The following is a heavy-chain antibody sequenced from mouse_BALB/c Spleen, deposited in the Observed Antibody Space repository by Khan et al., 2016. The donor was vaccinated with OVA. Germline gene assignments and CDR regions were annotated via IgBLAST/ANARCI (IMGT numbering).Heavy chain of an antibody. CDR1: GFSLTTYG. CDR3: ARKSYMYDFTY. CDR2: IWSGGNT. V-gene: IGHV2-4-1*01. Sequence: QVQLKESGPGLVQPSQSLSITCTVSGFSLTTYGVHWVRQSPGKGLEWLGLIWSGGNTDYNAAFLSRLSISKENSNSQVFFKMNRLQAEDTAIYYCARKSYMYDFTYWGQGTLVTVSA. D-gene: IGHD2-14*01. J-gene: IGHJ3*01.